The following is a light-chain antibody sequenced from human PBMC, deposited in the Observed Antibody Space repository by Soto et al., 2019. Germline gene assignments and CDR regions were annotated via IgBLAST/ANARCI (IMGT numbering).Light chain of an antibody. CDR2: DAS. J-gene: IGKJ2*01. CDR1: RDISNY. Sequence: DIQMTQSPSSLSASVGDRVTITCQASRDISNYLNWYQQKPGKAPKLLIYDASNLETGAPSRFSGSGSGTDFTFTISSLQPEDIATYYCQQYDDLYTFGQGTKLEI. CDR3: QQYDDLYT. V-gene: IGKV1-33*01.